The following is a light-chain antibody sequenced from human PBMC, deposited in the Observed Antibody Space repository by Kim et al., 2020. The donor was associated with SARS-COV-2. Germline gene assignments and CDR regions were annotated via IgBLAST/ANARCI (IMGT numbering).Light chain of an antibody. V-gene: IGKV1-5*03. J-gene: IGKJ2*01. CDR3: QQYNTWYT. Sequence: LSTSVADRVTITCRASRSVSHWLAWYQQKPGKAPKVLIYETSNLKSGVPSRFSGSGFGTEFTLPISSLQPDDFATYYCQQYNTWYTFGQGTKLEI. CDR2: ETS. CDR1: RSVSHW.